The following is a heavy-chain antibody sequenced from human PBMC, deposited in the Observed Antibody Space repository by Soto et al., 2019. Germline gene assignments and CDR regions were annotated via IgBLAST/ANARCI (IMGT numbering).Heavy chain of an antibody. J-gene: IGHJ6*03. CDR1: GFTFSSYA. CDR3: AKGDAMVVSVSVYYYYYMDV. CDR2: ISGSGGST. D-gene: IGHD5-18*01. Sequence: PGGSLRLSCAASGFTFSSYAMSWVRQAPGKGLEWVSAISGSGGSTYYADSVKGRFTISRDNSKNTLYLQMNSLRAEDTAVYYCAKGDAMVVSVSVYYYYYMDVWGKGTTVTVSS. V-gene: IGHV3-23*01.